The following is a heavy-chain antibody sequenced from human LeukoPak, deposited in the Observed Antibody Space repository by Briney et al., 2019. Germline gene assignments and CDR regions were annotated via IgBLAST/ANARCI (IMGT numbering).Heavy chain of an antibody. D-gene: IGHD5-12*01. V-gene: IGHV1-18*04. J-gene: IGHJ4*02. CDR2: ISAYNGNT. CDR3: AREVATTTSFDY. Sequence: EASVKVSCTASGYTFTSYAMHWVRQAPGQGLEWMGWISAYNGNTNYAQKLQGRVTMTTDTSTSTAYMELRSLRSDDTAVYYCAREVATTTSFDYWGQGTLVTVSS. CDR1: GYTFTSYA.